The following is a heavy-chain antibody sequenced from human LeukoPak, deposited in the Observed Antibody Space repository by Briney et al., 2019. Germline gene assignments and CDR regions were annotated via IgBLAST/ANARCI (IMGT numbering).Heavy chain of an antibody. Sequence: VASVKVPCKGSGYTFTSHGISWVRQAPGQGLEWMGWISTDNGNTNYAQKVQDRVTMTTDTSTNTAFMELRSLRSDDTAVYYCAREVSDGGNYWFDPWGQGTLVTVSS. D-gene: IGHD1-7*01. CDR3: AREVSDGGNYWFDP. CDR1: GYTFTSHG. J-gene: IGHJ5*02. CDR2: ISTDNGNT. V-gene: IGHV1-18*01.